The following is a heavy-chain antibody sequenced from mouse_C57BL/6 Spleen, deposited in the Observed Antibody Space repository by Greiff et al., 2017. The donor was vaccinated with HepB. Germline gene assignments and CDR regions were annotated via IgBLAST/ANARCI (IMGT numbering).Heavy chain of an antibody. V-gene: IGHV1-76*01. D-gene: IGHD3-3*01. CDR3: ARGAGLAWFAY. J-gene: IGHJ3*01. CDR2: IYPGSGNT. Sequence: QVQLQQSGAELVRPGASVKLSCKASGYTFTDYYINWVKQRPGQGLEWIARIYPGSGNTYYNEKFKGKATLTAEKSSSTAYMQLSSLTSEDSAVYFCARGAGLAWFAYWGQGTLVTVSA. CDR1: GYTFTDYY.